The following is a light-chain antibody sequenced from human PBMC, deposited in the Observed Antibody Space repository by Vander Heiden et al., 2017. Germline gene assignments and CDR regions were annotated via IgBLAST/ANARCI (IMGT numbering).Light chain of an antibody. CDR2: KDS. Sequence: SYELTQPPSVSVSPGQTARITCAGESLPKQYAYWYQQKPGQAPVLVIYKDSERSSGIPERFSGSSSGTTVTLTISGVQAEDEADYYCQSADSSGTYVVFGGGTKLTVL. J-gene: IGLJ2*01. CDR3: QSADSSGTYVV. CDR1: SLPKQY. V-gene: IGLV3-25*03.